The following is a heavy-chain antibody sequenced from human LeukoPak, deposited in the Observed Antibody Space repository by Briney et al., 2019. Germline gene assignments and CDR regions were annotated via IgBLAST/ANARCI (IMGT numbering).Heavy chain of an antibody. V-gene: IGHV4-39*07. CDR1: GGPVSSGSYY. Sequence: SETLSLTCTVSGGPVSSGSYYWSWIRQPPGKGLEWIGEINHSGSTNYNPSLKSRVTISVDTSKNQFSLKLSSVTAADTAVYYCARALRGVTYYGGKYYFDYWGQGTLVTVSS. CDR3: ARALRGVTYYGGKYYFDY. CDR2: INHSGST. J-gene: IGHJ4*02. D-gene: IGHD3-10*01.